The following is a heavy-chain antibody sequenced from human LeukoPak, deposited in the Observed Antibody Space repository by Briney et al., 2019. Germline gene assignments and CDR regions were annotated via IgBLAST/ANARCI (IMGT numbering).Heavy chain of an antibody. CDR3: ASRQRYSSGWYFDC. D-gene: IGHD6-19*01. V-gene: IGHV4-39*01. J-gene: IGHJ4*02. CDR1: GSSISSSNYY. Sequence: SVTLSLTCTVTGSSISSSNYYWGLIRQPPDNGLEWIGTINYSGNTYYNPSLKSRVTMSIDTSKNQFSLKLSSVTAADTAVYYCASRQRYSSGWYFDCWGQGALVTVSS. CDR2: INYSGNT.